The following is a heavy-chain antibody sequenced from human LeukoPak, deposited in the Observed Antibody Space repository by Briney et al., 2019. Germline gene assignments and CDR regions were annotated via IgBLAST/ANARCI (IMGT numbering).Heavy chain of an antibody. CDR3: ARSYKGWFDAFDI. Sequence: PGGSLRLSCAASGFTVSSNYMSWVRQAPGKGLEWVSVIYSGGSTYYADSVKGRFTISRDNSKNTLYLQMNSLRAEDTAVYYCARSYKGWFDAFDIWGQGTMVTVSS. D-gene: IGHD2-15*01. CDR1: GFTVSSNY. J-gene: IGHJ3*02. V-gene: IGHV3-66*01. CDR2: IYSGGST.